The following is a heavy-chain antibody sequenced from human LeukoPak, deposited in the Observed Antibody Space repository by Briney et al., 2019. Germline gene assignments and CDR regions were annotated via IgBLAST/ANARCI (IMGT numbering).Heavy chain of an antibody. D-gene: IGHD3-22*01. V-gene: IGHV3-11*04. CDR1: GFTFSDYY. CDR2: ISSSGSTI. CDR3: ARDWTPYYDSSGYGAFDI. Sequence: PGGSLRLSCAASGFTFSDYYMSWIRQAPGKGLEWVSYISSSGSTIYYADSVKGRFTISRDNAKNSLYLQMNSLRAEDTAVYYCARDWTPYYDSSGYGAFDIWGQGTMVTVSS. J-gene: IGHJ3*02.